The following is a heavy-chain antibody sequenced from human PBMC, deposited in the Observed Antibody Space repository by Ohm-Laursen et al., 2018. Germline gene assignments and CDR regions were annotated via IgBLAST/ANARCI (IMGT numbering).Heavy chain of an antibody. J-gene: IGHJ6*02. CDR1: GDSIVGYY. D-gene: IGHD3-9*01. CDR3: ARGLIATGRDHGLDV. CDR2: MYIGGTS. V-gene: IGHV4-4*07. Sequence: PSDTLSLTCTVSGDSIVGYYWSWIRQPAGKGLEWIGRMYIGGTSNYNPSLKSRVSMSADTSKNLFSLNLNFVTAADTAMYYCARGLIATGRDHGLDVWGQGTTVTVSS.